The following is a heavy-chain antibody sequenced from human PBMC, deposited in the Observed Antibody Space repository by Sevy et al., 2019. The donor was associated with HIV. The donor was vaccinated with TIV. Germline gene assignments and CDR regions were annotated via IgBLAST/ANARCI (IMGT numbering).Heavy chain of an antibody. CDR1: GFTFSSYS. CDR3: ARGGLYYYDSSGGTDY. J-gene: IGHJ4*02. Sequence: GGSLRLSCAASGFTFSSYSMNWVRQAPGKGLEWVSSISSSSSYIYYADSVKGRFTISRDNAKNSLYLQMNSLGAEDTAVYYCARGGLYYYDSSGGTDYWGQGTLVTVSS. CDR2: ISSSSSYI. D-gene: IGHD3-22*01. V-gene: IGHV3-21*01.